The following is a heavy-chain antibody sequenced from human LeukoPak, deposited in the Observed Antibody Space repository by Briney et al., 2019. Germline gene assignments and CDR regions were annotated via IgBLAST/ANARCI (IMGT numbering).Heavy chain of an antibody. Sequence: SETLSLTCAGYGGSCSGYYWSWIRQPPGKGLEWIGEINHSGSTNYNPSLKSRVTISVDTSKNQFSLKLSSVTAADTAVYYCARWIVVVPAARRYFDYWGQGTLVTVSS. CDR3: ARWIVVVPAARRYFDY. CDR1: GGSCSGYY. V-gene: IGHV4-34*01. D-gene: IGHD2-2*01. J-gene: IGHJ4*02. CDR2: INHSGST.